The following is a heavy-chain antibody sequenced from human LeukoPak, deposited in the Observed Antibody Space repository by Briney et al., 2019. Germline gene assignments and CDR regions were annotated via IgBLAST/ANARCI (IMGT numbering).Heavy chain of an antibody. CDR1: GYSFTSYW. J-gene: IGHJ4*02. V-gene: IGHV5-51*01. Sequence: GESLKISFKGSGYSFTSYWIGWVRQMPGKGLEWVGIIYPGDSDTRYSPSFQGQVTISADKSISTAYLQWSSLKASDTAMYYCASSTQGYSGYYFPFDYWGQGTLVTVSS. CDR3: ASSTQGYSGYYFPFDY. D-gene: IGHD5-12*01. CDR2: IYPGDSDT.